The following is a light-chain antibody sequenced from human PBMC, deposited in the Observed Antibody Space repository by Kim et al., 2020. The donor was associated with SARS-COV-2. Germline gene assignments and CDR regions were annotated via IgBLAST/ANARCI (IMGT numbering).Light chain of an antibody. CDR2: EVT. CDR1: SSDVGGYNY. V-gene: IGLV2-8*01. CDR3: SSYAGSDNPYV. J-gene: IGLJ1*01. Sequence: QSVTTSCTGTSSDVGGYNYVSWYQHHPGKAPKLMIYEVTKRPSGVPDRFSGSKSGNTASLTVSGLQAEDEADYYCSSYAGSDNPYVFGTGTKVTVL.